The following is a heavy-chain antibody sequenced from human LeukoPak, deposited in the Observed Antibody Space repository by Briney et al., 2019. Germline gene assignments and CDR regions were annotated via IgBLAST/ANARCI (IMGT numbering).Heavy chain of an antibody. CDR1: GFTFSSYA. CDR2: IRGSDSRT. V-gene: IGHV3-23*01. J-gene: IGHJ4*02. D-gene: IGHD6-25*01. Sequence: GGSLRLSCAASGFTFSSYAMSWVRQTPGKGLECVSTIRGSDSRTYYADSVKGRFTISRDNSTNTLYLQMNSLRAGDTAVYYCTKSGSTETVDYWGQGTLVTVSS. CDR3: TKSGSTETVDY.